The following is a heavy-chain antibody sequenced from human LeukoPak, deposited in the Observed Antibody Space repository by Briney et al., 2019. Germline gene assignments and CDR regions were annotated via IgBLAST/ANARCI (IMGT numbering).Heavy chain of an antibody. V-gene: IGHV1-18*01. D-gene: IGHD4-17*01. CDR3: ARDFGDGEFTGC. Sequence: ASVKVSCKASGYTFTSYGISWVRQAPRQGLEWMGWISAYNGNTNYAQKPQGRVTMTTDTSTSTAYMELRSLRSDDTAVYYCARDFGDGEFTGCWGQGTLVTVSS. CDR1: GYTFTSYG. J-gene: IGHJ4*02. CDR2: ISAYNGNT.